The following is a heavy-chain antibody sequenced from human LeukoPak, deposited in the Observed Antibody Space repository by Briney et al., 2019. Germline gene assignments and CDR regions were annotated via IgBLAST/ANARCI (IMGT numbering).Heavy chain of an antibody. CDR3: ARNPTVYDAFDI. CDR2: INPNSGGT. J-gene: IGHJ3*02. Sequence: ASVKVSCKASGYRFTGYYMHWVRQAAGQGLEWMGWINPNSGGTNYAQKFQGWVTMTRDTSINTAYMELSGLKSDDTAVYYCARNPTVYDAFDIWGQGTMVTVSS. D-gene: IGHD4-11*01. V-gene: IGHV1-2*04. CDR1: GYRFTGYY.